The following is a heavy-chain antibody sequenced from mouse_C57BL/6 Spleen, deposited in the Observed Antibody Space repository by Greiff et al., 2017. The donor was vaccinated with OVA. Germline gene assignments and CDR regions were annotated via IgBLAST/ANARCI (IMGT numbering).Heavy chain of an antibody. CDR1: GYAFSSSW. CDR2: IYPGDGDT. V-gene: IGHV1-82*01. Sequence: RVEPGASVKISCKASGYAFSSSWMNWVKQRPGKGLEWIGRIYPGDGDTNYNGRFKGKATLTADKSSSTAYMQLSSLTSEDAAVYFCARDYGNYEAYWGQGTLVTVSA. J-gene: IGHJ3*01. D-gene: IGHD2-1*01. CDR3: ARDYGNYEAY.